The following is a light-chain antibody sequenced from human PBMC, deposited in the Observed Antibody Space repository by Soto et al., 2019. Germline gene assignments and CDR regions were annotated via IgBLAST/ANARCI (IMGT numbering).Light chain of an antibody. CDR1: QRVSRSN. CDR2: GAS. CDR3: HHYGSTLLP. J-gene: IGKJ4*01. Sequence: IVLTQSPGTLSLSPGGRATLSCKSSQRVSRSNIGWYQQKPGQAPSLLIYGASKRTTGVPDRFSGSGSDTEFTLIISRLEPEDFAVYYCHHYGSTLLPFGGGTKVDIK. V-gene: IGKV3-20*01.